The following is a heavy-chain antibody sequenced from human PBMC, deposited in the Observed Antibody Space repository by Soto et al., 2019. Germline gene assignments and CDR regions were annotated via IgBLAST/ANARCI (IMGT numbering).Heavy chain of an antibody. D-gene: IGHD6-19*01. CDR3: ARDERSGWYNWFDP. V-gene: IGHV4-59*01. Sequence: PLETLSLTCTVSGGSISSYYWNWIRQPPGKGLEWIGYIYYSGSTNYNPSLKSRVTMTTDASTSTAYMELRSLRSDDTAVYYCARDERSGWYNWFDPWGQGTLVTVSS. CDR2: IYYSGST. J-gene: IGHJ5*02. CDR1: GGSISSYY.